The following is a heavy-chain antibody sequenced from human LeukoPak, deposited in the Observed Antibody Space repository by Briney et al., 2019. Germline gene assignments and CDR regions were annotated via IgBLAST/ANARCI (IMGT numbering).Heavy chain of an antibody. V-gene: IGHV4-34*01. CDR1: GGSFSGYY. D-gene: IGHD3-10*01. CDR2: INHSGST. Sequence: SETLSLTCAVYGGSFSGYYWSWIRQPPGKGLEWIGEINHSGSTSYNPSLKSRVTISVDTSKNQFSLKLSSVTAADTAVYYCARNYGSGSPYYYYYYGMDVWGQGTTVTVSS. CDR3: ARNYGSGSPYYYYYYGMDV. J-gene: IGHJ6*02.